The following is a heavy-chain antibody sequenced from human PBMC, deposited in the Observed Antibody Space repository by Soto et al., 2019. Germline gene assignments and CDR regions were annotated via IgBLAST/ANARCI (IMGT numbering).Heavy chain of an antibody. Sequence: VQLVESGGGVVQPGRSLRLSCAASGFTFSSYAMHWVRQAPGKGLEWVAVISYDGSNKYYADSVKGRFTISRDNSKNTLYLQMNSLRAEDTAVYYCARSSGWYNYFDYWGQGTLVTVSS. J-gene: IGHJ4*02. D-gene: IGHD6-19*01. CDR2: ISYDGSNK. CDR1: GFTFSSYA. CDR3: ARSSGWYNYFDY. V-gene: IGHV3-30-3*01.